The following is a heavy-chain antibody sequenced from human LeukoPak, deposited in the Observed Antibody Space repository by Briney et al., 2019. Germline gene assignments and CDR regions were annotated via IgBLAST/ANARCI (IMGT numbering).Heavy chain of an antibody. Sequence: GGSLRLSCAASGFTFSSYAMHWVRQAPGKGLEWVAVISYDGSNKYYADSVKGRFTISRDNSKNTLYLQMNSLRAEDTTVYYCARDEIVVVITFSAFDIWGQGTMVTVSS. CDR2: ISYDGSNK. CDR1: GFTFSSYA. D-gene: IGHD3-22*01. CDR3: ARDEIVVVITFSAFDI. J-gene: IGHJ3*02. V-gene: IGHV3-30-3*01.